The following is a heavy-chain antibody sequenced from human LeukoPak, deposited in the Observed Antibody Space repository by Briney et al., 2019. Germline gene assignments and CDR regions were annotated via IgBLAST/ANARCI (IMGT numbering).Heavy chain of an antibody. J-gene: IGHJ4*02. D-gene: IGHD3-10*02. V-gene: IGHV4-34*01. CDR2: INHSGST. Sequence: PSETLSLTCAVYGGSFSGYYWSWIRQPPGKGLEWIGEINHSGSTNYNPSLKSRVTISVDTSKNQFSLKLSSVTAADTAVYYCARGGIPTSFYVYWGQGTLVTVSS. CDR3: ARGGIPTSFYVY. CDR1: GGSFSGYY.